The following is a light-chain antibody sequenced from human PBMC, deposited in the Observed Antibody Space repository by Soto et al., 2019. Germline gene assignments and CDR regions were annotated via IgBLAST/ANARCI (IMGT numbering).Light chain of an antibody. CDR1: QDIRNW. Sequence: DIQMTQFPSSVSASVGDRVTITCRASQDIRNWLAWYQQEPGKAPKLLIYAASELQSGVPSRFSGSGFVSDFTLTITSLQPEDFATYHCQQTNSFPLTFGGGTKVEIK. CDR3: QQTNSFPLT. CDR2: AAS. V-gene: IGKV1D-12*01. J-gene: IGKJ4*01.